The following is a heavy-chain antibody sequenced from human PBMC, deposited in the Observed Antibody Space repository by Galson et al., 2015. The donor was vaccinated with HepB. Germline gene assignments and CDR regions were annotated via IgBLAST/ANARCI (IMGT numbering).Heavy chain of an antibody. CDR1: GFTFSDYY. J-gene: IGHJ3*02. CDR3: ARDTPFFPGGGRYGSGNHDAFDI. V-gene: IGHV3-11*01. D-gene: IGHD3-10*01. CDR2: ISSSGSTI. Sequence: SLRLSCAASGFTFSDYYMSWIRQAPGKGLEWVSYISSSGSTIYYADSVKGRFTISRDNAKNSLYLQMNSLRAEDTAVYYCARDTPFFPGGGRYGSGNHDAFDIWGQGTMVTVSS.